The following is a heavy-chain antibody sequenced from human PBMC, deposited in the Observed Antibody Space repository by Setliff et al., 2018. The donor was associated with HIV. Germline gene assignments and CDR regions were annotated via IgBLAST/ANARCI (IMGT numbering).Heavy chain of an antibody. D-gene: IGHD3-22*01. J-gene: IGHJ4*02. CDR2: ISSSGSSI. CDR3: ARETMYDSRGYLSHYLDY. Sequence: PGGSLRLSCAASGFTFSSYTMNWVRQAPGKGLEWISYISSSGSSIYLANSVKGRFIISRDNAKNALYLQMNSLRAEDTAVYYCARETMYDSRGYLSHYLDYWGQGTPVTVSS. V-gene: IGHV3-48*04. CDR1: GFTFSSYT.